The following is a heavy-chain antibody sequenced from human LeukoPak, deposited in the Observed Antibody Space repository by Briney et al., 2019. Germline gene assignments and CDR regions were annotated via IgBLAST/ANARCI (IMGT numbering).Heavy chain of an antibody. J-gene: IGHJ4*02. CDR2: ISSSSSYI. Sequence: GGSLRLSCAASGFTFSSYSMNWVRQAPGKGLEWVSSISSSSSYIYYADSVKGRFTISRDNAKNSLYLQMNSLRAEDTAVYYCASETGYSSSWYSGLDYWGQGTLVTVSS. CDR1: GFTFSSYS. CDR3: ASETGYSSSWYSGLDY. V-gene: IGHV3-21*01. D-gene: IGHD6-13*01.